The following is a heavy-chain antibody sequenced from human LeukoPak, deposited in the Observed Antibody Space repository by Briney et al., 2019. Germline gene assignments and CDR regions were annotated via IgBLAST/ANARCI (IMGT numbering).Heavy chain of an antibody. D-gene: IGHD3-9*01. CDR2: ISYSGST. V-gene: IGHV4-39*07. CDR3: ARESDYDILTETEPNDAFDI. Sequence: SETLSLTCTVSGVSISSSSYYWDWIRQPPGKGLEWIGSISYSGSTYYNPSLKSRVTISVDTSKNQFSLKLSSVTAADTAVYYCARESDYDILTETEPNDAFDIWGQGTMVTVSS. J-gene: IGHJ3*02. CDR1: GVSISSSSYY.